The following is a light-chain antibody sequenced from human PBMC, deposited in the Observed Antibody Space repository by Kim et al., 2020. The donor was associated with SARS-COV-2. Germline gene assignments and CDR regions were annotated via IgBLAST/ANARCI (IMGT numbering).Light chain of an antibody. CDR2: DDN. Sequence: GQYVTTSCTGNSSNVAGYNVLSCHQQRPGDANNLIIYDDNKRPSGVPDCFSGSTSANTASLAICGLKAEDEADYYRCSYAGSYILIFGGGTQLTVL. V-gene: IGLV2-11*03. CDR1: SSNVAGYNV. J-gene: IGLJ2*01. CDR3: CSYAGSYILI.